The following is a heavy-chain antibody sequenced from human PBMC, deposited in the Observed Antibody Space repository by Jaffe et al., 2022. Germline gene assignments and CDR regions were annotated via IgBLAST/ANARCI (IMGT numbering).Heavy chain of an antibody. V-gene: IGHV4-39*01. CDR2: IYYSGST. Sequence: QLQLQESGPGLVKPSETLSLTCTVSGGSISSSSYYWGWIRQPPGKGLEWIGSIYYSGSTYYNPSLKSRVTISVDTSKNQFSLKLSSVTAADTAVYYCARLDLQEYYYYYYMDVWGKGTTVTVSS. CDR1: GGSISSSSYY. CDR3: ARLDLQEYYYYYYMDV. J-gene: IGHJ6*03.